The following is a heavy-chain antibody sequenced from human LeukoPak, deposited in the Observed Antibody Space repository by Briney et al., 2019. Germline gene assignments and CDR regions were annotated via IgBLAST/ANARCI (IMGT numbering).Heavy chain of an antibody. V-gene: IGHV3-30*04. J-gene: IGHJ4*02. CDR3: AKGRRGSSGWVFDY. Sequence: PGRSLRLSCAASGFTFSSYAMHWVRQAPGKGLEWVAVISYDGSNKYYADSVKGRYTISRDNSKNTLYLQMNSLRAEDTAVYYCAKGRRGSSGWVFDYWGQGTLVTVSS. CDR1: GFTFSSYA. D-gene: IGHD6-19*01. CDR2: ISYDGSNK.